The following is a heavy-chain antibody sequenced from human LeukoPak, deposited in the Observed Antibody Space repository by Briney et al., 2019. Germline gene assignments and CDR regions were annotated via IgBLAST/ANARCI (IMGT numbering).Heavy chain of an antibody. CDR1: GYTFTGYY. CDR2: INPNSGAT. J-gene: IGHJ4*02. Sequence: GASVKVSCKASGYTFTGYYLFWVRQAPGQGLAWMGWINPNSGATKYAQNFQGRVTLTSDTSIRTTYMELSSLRSDDTAVYYCARDERYSYGDNHYPDLGFWGQGTPVTVSS. CDR3: ARDERYSYGDNHYPDLGF. D-gene: IGHD4/OR15-4a*01. V-gene: IGHV1-2*02.